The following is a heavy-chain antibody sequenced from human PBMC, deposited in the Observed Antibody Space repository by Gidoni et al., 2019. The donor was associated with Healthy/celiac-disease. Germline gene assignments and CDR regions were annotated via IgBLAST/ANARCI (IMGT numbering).Heavy chain of an antibody. J-gene: IGHJ4*02. D-gene: IGHD3-22*01. V-gene: IGHV2-70*01. CDR2: IDWDDDK. CDR3: AREYYYDSSGYYGFDY. CDR1: GFSLSTSGMC. Sequence: QVTLRESGPALVKPTQTLTLTCTFSGFSLSTSGMCVSWIRQPPGKALEWLALIDWDDDKYYSTSLKTRLTISKDTSKNQVVLTMTNMDPVDTATYYCAREYYYDSSGYYGFDYWGQGTLVTVSS.